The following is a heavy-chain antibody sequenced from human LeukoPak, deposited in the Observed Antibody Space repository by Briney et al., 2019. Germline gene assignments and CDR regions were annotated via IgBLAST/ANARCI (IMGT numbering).Heavy chain of an antibody. CDR2: IYYSGST. CDR1: GGSISSYY. Sequence: NPSETLSLTCTVSGGSISSYYWSWVRQPPGKGLEWIGYIYYSGSTNYNPSLKSRVTISVDTSKNQCSLKLSSVTAADTAVYYCARGSGWYFYWGQGTLVTVSS. D-gene: IGHD6-19*01. CDR3: ARGSGWYFY. J-gene: IGHJ4*02. V-gene: IGHV4-59*01.